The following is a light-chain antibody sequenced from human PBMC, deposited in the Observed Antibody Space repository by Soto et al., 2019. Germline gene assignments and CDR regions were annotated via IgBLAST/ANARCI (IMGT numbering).Light chain of an antibody. CDR3: QQSNSPPYT. J-gene: IGKJ2*01. CDR2: AAS. V-gene: IGKV1-39*01. CDR1: QNISIY. Sequence: DIQMTQSPSSLSASVGDRVTITCRASQNISIYLTWYQQNPGPAPKLLIHAASSLQSGVSSRFSGSGSETDFPLTISSLQADYIASYYCQQSNSPPYTFGQGTKLEIK.